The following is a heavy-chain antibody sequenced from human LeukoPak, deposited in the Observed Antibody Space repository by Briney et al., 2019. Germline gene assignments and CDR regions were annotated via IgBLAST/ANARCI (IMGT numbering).Heavy chain of an antibody. CDR2: IKPDGSEK. D-gene: IGHD6-25*01. CDR1: GFTFSSYG. Sequence: PGGSLRLSCAASGFTFSSYGMNWVRQAPGKGLEWVANIKPDGSEKYYVDSVKGRFTISKDNAKNSLYLQMNSLRVEDTAIYYCARSAAGLDYWGQGTLVTVSS. CDR3: ARSAAGLDY. V-gene: IGHV3-7*01. J-gene: IGHJ4*02.